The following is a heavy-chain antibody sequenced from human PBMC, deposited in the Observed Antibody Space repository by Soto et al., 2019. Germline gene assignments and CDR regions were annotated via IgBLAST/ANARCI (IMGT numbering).Heavy chain of an antibody. V-gene: IGHV3-30-3*01. CDR3: ARDEKYYDFWSGPTSKLYYYGMDV. CDR1: GFTFSSYA. CDR2: ISYDGSNK. D-gene: IGHD3-3*01. Sequence: GGSLRLSCAASGFTFSSYAMHWVRQAPGKGLEWVAVISYDGSNKYYADSVKGRFTISRDNSKNTLYLQMNSLRAEDTAVYYCARDEKYYDFWSGPTSKLYYYGMDVWGQGTTVTVSS. J-gene: IGHJ6*02.